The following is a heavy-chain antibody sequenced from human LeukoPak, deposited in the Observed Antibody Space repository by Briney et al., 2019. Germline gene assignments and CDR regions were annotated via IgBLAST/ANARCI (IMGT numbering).Heavy chain of an antibody. V-gene: IGHV3-21*01. CDR2: ISSSSSYI. D-gene: IGHD3-22*01. Sequence: GGSLRLSCAAPGFTFSSYSMNWVRQAPGKGLEWVSSISSSSSYIYYADSVKGRFIISRDNAKNSLYLQMNSLRAEDTAVYYCAVDSSGYEIDYWGQGTLVTVSS. J-gene: IGHJ4*02. CDR1: GFTFSSYS. CDR3: AVDSSGYEIDY.